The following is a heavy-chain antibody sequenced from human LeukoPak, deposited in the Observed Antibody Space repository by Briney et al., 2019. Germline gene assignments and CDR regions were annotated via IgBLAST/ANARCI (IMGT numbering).Heavy chain of an antibody. Sequence: GGSLRLSCAASGFTFSDYSMNWVRQAPGKGLEWVSYISSSGSTIYYADSVKGRFTISRDNAKNSLYLQMNSLRAEDTAVYYCARSPRGYSFYFDYWGQGTLVTVSS. CDR2: ISSSGSTI. D-gene: IGHD3-22*01. J-gene: IGHJ4*02. V-gene: IGHV3-48*04. CDR1: GFTFSDYS. CDR3: ARSPRGYSFYFDY.